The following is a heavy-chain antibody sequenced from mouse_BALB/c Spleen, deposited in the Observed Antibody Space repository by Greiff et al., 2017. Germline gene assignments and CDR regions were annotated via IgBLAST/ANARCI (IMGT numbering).Heavy chain of an antibody. D-gene: IGHD1-2*01. Sequence: EVKLVESGGGLVKPGGSLKLSCAASGFTFSDYYMYWVRQTPEKRLEWVATISDGGSYTYYPDSVKGRFTISRDNAKNNLYLQMSSLKSEDTAMYYCARDGDYYGDFDYWGQGTTLTVSS. CDR1: GFTFSDYY. CDR3: ARDGDYYGDFDY. V-gene: IGHV5-4*02. CDR2: ISDGGSYT. J-gene: IGHJ2*01.